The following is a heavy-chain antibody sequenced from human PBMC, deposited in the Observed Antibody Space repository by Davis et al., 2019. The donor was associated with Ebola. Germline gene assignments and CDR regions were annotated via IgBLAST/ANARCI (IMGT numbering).Heavy chain of an antibody. CDR1: GFTFSTYA. Sequence: GESLNISCAASGFTFSTYAMGWVRQAPGPGLEWVSDISSGGGAPYYADSVKGRFTTFRDNPKNTLSLQMNSLRADDTAVYYCDARPCRGNTCYTGGEDVWGQGTTVTVSS. J-gene: IGHJ6*02. CDR2: ISSGGGAP. V-gene: IGHV3-23*01. D-gene: IGHD2-15*01. CDR3: DARPCRGNTCYTGGEDV.